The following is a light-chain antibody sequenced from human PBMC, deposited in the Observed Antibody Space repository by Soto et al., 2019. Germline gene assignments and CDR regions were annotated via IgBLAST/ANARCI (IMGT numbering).Light chain of an antibody. CDR3: QQVYSTPWT. J-gene: IGKJ1*01. CDR2: AAS. CDR1: QSISSY. Sequence: DIQMPQSPSSLSASVGDRVTITCRASQSISSYLHWYQQRPGKAPKLLIYAASNLQRGVPSRFSASGSGTDFTLTLNSLQPEDFATYYCQQVYSTPWTFGQGTKVEIK. V-gene: IGKV1-39*01.